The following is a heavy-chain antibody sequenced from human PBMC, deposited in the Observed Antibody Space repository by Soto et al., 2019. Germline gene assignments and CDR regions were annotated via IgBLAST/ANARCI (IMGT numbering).Heavy chain of an antibody. D-gene: IGHD4-4*01. CDR3: ARVITDYSNPRGPFFFYGMDV. J-gene: IGHJ6*02. CDR2: ISYDGGHK. CDR1: EFTFSSYA. V-gene: IGHV3-30-3*01. Sequence: QLQLVESGGGVVHPERSLRLSCSASEFTFSSYAMHWVRQAPGKGLEWVAGISYDGGHKFYGDSVRGRFTISRDSSKTTVFLQMNSLRPEDTAAYYCARVITDYSNPRGPFFFYGMDVWGQGTTVTVSS.